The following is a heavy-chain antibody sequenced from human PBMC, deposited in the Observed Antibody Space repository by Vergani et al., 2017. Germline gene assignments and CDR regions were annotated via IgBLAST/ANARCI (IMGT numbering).Heavy chain of an antibody. D-gene: IGHD3-16*01. Sequence: QVQLVESGGGVVQPGRSLRLSCAASGFTFSSYAMHWVRQAPGKGLEWVAVISYDGSNKYYADSVKGRFTISRDTSKNTLYLQMNRLRAEDTAVYYCAKHFRGWGIDYWGQGTQVIVSS. CDR2: ISYDGSNK. V-gene: IGHV3-30-3*02. J-gene: IGHJ4*02. CDR3: AKHFRGWGIDY. CDR1: GFTFSSYA.